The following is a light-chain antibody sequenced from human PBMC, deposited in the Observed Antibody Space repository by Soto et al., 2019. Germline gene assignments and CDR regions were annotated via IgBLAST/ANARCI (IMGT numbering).Light chain of an antibody. CDR3: SSYTSSSTPDV. CDR1: SSDVGGYNY. Sequence: QPVLTQPASVSGSPGQSITISCTGTSSDVGGYNYVSWYQQHPVKAPKLMIYDVTNRPSGVSDRFSGSKSGNTASLTISGLPAEDEADYYCSSYTSSSTPDVFGTGTKLTVL. CDR2: DVT. J-gene: IGLJ1*01. V-gene: IGLV2-14*01.